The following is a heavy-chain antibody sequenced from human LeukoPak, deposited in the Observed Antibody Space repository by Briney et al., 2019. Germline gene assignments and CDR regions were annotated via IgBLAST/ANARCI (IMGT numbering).Heavy chain of an antibody. V-gene: IGHV3-23*01. J-gene: IGHJ4*02. CDR3: AKRGGYETMAAFDY. Sequence: GGSLILSCAASGFTFNSYAMSWVRQAPGKGLEWVSAISPGGSDTYYADSVRGRFTISRDNSKNTLYLQMSSLRAEDSAVYYCAKRGGYETMAAFDYWGQGTLVTVSS. CDR1: GFTFNSYA. CDR2: ISPGGSDT. D-gene: IGHD3-10*01.